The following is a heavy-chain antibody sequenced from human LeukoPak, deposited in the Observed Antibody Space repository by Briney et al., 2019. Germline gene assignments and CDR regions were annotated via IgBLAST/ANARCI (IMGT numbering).Heavy chain of an antibody. J-gene: IGHJ4*02. Sequence: PGGSLRLSCAASGFIFSSYGMHWVRQAPGKGLEWVAVVRYDGSNKYYADSVKGRFTISRDNSKNTLYLQMNSLRAEDTAVYYCARDHRAYDSSGYYYYWGQGTLVTVSS. CDR2: VRYDGSNK. CDR1: GFIFSSYG. CDR3: ARDHRAYDSSGYYYY. D-gene: IGHD3-22*01. V-gene: IGHV3-33*01.